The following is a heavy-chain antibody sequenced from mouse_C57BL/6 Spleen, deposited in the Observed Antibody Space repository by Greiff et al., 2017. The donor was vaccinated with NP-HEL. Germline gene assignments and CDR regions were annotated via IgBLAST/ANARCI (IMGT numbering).Heavy chain of an antibody. J-gene: IGHJ4*01. CDR2: IWSGGST. Sequence: VQLQQSGPGLVQPSQSLSITCTVSGFSLTSYGVHWVRQSPGKGLEWLGVIWSGGSTDSNAAFISRLSISKDNSKSQVFFKMNSLQADDTAIYYCAGSSPYAMDYWGQGTSVTVSS. CDR1: GFSLTSYG. D-gene: IGHD1-1*01. V-gene: IGHV2-2*01. CDR3: AGSSPYAMDY.